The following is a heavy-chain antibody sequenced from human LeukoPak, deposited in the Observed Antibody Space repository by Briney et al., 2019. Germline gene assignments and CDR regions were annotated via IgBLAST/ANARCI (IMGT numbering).Heavy chain of an antibody. CDR3: ARHLYHYGSGRGYFDY. CDR2: IYYSGST. J-gene: IGHJ4*02. Sequence: SETLSLTCTVSGGSISSYYWSWIRQPPGKGLEWIGYIYYSGSTNYNPSLKSRVTISVDTSKNQFSLKLSSVTAADTAVYYCARHLYHYGSGRGYFDYWGQGTLVTVSS. D-gene: IGHD3-10*01. V-gene: IGHV4-59*08. CDR1: GGSISSYY.